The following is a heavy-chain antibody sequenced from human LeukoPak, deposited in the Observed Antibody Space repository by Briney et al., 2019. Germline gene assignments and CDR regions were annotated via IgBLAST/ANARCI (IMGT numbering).Heavy chain of an antibody. J-gene: IGHJ4*02. CDR3: VRGYSSGYYFDF. Sequence: GGSLRLSCAASGFTFSTYSMNWVRQAPGKGLEWVSSIISSSSYIYYADSVKGRFTISRDNAKNSLYLQMNSLRAEDTALYYCVRGYSSGYYFDFWGQGTLVTVSS. D-gene: IGHD3-22*01. V-gene: IGHV3-21*04. CDR2: IISSSSYI. CDR1: GFTFSTYS.